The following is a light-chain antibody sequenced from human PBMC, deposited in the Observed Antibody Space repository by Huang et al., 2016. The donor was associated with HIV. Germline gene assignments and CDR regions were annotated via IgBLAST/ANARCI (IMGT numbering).Light chain of an antibody. CDR2: GAS. V-gene: IGKV3-20*01. J-gene: IGKJ3*01. CDR1: QGVSSRY. CDR3: QQYGTSRIFT. Sequence: EIVLTQSPGTLSLSPGERATLSCRASQGVSSRYLAWYQQKPGQAPRLLIYGASYRATGIPDRCSGRGSGTDFTLTISRLEPEDLAVYYCQQYGTSRIFTFGPGTRVDIK.